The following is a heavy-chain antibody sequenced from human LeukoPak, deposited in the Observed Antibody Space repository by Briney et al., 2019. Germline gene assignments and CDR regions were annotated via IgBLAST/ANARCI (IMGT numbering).Heavy chain of an antibody. CDR2: ISFDGNTK. V-gene: IGHV3-30*18. CDR1: GFTFSSYG. J-gene: IGHJ4*02. D-gene: IGHD2-2*01. CDR3: AKEMSSSNIDH. Sequence: GGSLRLSCAASGFTFSSYGMHWVRQAPGKGLEWVAVISFDGNTKYYTDSVKGRFTISRDNSKNTLYLQMNSLRAEDTAVYYCAKEMSSSNIDHCGQGTLVTVSS.